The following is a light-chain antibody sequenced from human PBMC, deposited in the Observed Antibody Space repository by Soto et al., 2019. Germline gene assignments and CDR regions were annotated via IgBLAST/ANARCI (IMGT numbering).Light chain of an antibody. CDR3: QQYGSSPRT. Sequence: EIVLTQSPGTLSLSPGERATLSCRASQSVSSSYLAWYQQKPGQAPRLLIYGASSRATGIPDRFGGSGSGSDFTLTISRSEPEDFVVYYCQQYGSSPRTFGQGTKLEIK. CDR1: QSVSSSY. CDR2: GAS. V-gene: IGKV3-20*01. J-gene: IGKJ2*01.